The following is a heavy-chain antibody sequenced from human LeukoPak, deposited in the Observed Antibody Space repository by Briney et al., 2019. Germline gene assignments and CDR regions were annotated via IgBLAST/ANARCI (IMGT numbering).Heavy chain of an antibody. Sequence: SQTLSLTCAVSGGSISSGGYSWSWIRQPPGKGLEWIGYIYHSGSTNYNPSLKSRVTISVDTSKNQFSLKLSSVTAADTAVYYCAGASGWYYFDYWGQGTLVTVSS. CDR3: AGASGWYYFDY. D-gene: IGHD2-8*01. CDR1: GGSISSGGYS. CDR2: IYHSGST. J-gene: IGHJ4*02. V-gene: IGHV4-30-2*01.